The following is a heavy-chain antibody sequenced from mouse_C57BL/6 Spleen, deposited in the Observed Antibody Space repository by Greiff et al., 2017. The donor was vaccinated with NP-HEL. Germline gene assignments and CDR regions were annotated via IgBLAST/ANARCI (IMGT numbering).Heavy chain of an antibody. V-gene: IGHV1-18*01. J-gene: IGHJ3*01. D-gene: IGHD1-1*01. CDR1: GYTFTDYN. Sequence: VQLQQSGPELVKPGASVKIPCKASGYTFTDYNMDWVKQSHGKSLEWIGDINPNNGGPIYNQKFKGKATLTVDKSSSTAYMELRSLTSEDTAVYYCARWDYYDDFFAYWGQGTLVTVSA. CDR2: INPNNGGP. CDR3: ARWDYYDDFFAY.